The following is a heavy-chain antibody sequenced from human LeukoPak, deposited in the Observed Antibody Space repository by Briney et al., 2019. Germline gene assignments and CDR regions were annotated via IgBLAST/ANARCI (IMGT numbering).Heavy chain of an antibody. J-gene: IGHJ4*02. V-gene: IGHV3-74*01. Sequence: GGSLRLSCAVSGFIFSNHYMHWVRQAPGKGLVWVSRINNDGSITNYADSVEGGFTISRDNAKSPLYLQMNSLKAEDTAVYYCVLMVWGGGQGPLVTVSS. CDR1: GFIFSNHY. D-gene: IGHD3-10*01. CDR3: VLMVWG. CDR2: INNDGSIT.